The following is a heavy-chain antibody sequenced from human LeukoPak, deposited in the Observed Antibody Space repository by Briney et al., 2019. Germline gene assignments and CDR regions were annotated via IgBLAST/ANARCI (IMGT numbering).Heavy chain of an antibody. CDR2: IYPGDSDT. Sequence: PGESLKISCEGSGDSFTRYWIGWVRQMPGKGLELMGIIYPGDSDTRYSPSFQGQVTISADKSISTAYLQWSSLKASDTAMYYCARVQAVAGTGFDYWGQGTLVTVSS. CDR3: ARVQAVAGTGFDY. D-gene: IGHD6-19*01. CDR1: GDSFTRYW. J-gene: IGHJ4*02. V-gene: IGHV5-51*01.